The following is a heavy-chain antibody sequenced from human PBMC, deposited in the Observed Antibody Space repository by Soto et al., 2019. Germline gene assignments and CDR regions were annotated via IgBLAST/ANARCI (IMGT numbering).Heavy chain of an antibody. CDR2: IWHDGKNK. J-gene: IGHJ4*02. V-gene: IGHV3-33*01. CDR3: ARGSGKDEAIDY. Sequence: QVQVVESGGGVVQPGTSLRLSCAASGFRFSNFGMHWVRQAPGKGLEWVAVIWHDGKNKYYADSVEGRFTISRDNSKTTLYLQRNSLRDEDKAVYYCARGSGKDEAIDYWGQGTLVMVS. CDR1: GFRFSNFG.